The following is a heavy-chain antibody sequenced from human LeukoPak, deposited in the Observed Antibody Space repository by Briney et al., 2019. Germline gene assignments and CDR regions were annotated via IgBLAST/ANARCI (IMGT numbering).Heavy chain of an antibody. CDR1: GGSFSGYY. J-gene: IGHJ6*02. D-gene: IGHD3-10*01. Sequence: PSETLSLTCAVYGGSFSGYYWSWIRQPPGKGLEWIGEINHSGSTNYNPSPKSRVTISVGTSKNQFSLKLSSVTAADTAVYYCARLTYYYGSGSAYGMDVWGQGTTVTVPS. V-gene: IGHV4-34*01. CDR3: ARLTYYYGSGSAYGMDV. CDR2: INHSGST.